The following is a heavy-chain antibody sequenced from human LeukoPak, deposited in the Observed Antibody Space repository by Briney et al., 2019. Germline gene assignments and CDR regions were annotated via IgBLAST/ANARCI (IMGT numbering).Heavy chain of an antibody. Sequence: PGGSLRLSCAASGFTFSSYVMSWVRQAPGKGLEWVSAISGSGGSTYYADSVKGRFTISRDNSKNTLYLQMNSPRAEDTAVYYCAKDDGEIITAVFDYWGQGTLVTVSS. D-gene: IGHD3-22*01. J-gene: IGHJ4*02. CDR1: GFTFSSYV. CDR3: AKDDGEIITAVFDY. CDR2: ISGSGGST. V-gene: IGHV3-23*01.